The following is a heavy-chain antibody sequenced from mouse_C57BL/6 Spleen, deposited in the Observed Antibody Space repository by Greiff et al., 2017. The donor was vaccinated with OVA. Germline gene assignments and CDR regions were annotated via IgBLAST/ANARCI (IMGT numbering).Heavy chain of an antibody. CDR1: GYTFTDYY. J-gene: IGHJ2*01. CDR2: INPYNGGT. V-gene: IGHV1-19*01. Sequence: EVQLQQSGPVLVKPGASVQMSCKASGYTFTDYYMNWVKQSHGKSLEWIGVINPYNGGTSYNQKFKGKATLTVDKSSSTAYMELNSLTSEDSAVYYCARSGDYGSSYYFDYWGQGTTLTVSS. D-gene: IGHD1-1*01. CDR3: ARSGDYGSSYYFDY.